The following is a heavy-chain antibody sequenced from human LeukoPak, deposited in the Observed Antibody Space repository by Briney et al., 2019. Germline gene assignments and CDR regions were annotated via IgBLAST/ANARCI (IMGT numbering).Heavy chain of an antibody. CDR2: IKTDGSAK. D-gene: IGHD3-22*01. CDR1: GFSFSDYW. CDR3: TKDLSHDSSG. Sequence: GGSLTLSCAASGFSFSDYWMTWVRQAPGKGLECVANIKTDGSAKYYPDSVKRRFTFSRDNAKNSLYLQMNNMRVEDTAIYYCTKDLSHDSSGWGQGTLVTVSS. J-gene: IGHJ4*02. V-gene: IGHV3-7*01.